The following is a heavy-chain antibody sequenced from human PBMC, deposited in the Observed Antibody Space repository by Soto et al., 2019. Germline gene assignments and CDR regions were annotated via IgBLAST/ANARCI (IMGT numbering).Heavy chain of an antibody. CDR2: ISAYNGNT. CDR1: GYTFTSYG. D-gene: IGHD2-21*01. J-gene: IGHJ6*03. CDR3: ARGGEYPRRGRRNYYYYYYMDV. Sequence: ASVKVSCEASGYTFTSYGISWVRQAPGQGLEWMGWISAYNGNTNHAQKLQGRVTMTTDTSTSTAYMELRSLRSDDTAVYYCARGGEYPRRGRRNYYYYYYMDVWGKGTTVTVS. V-gene: IGHV1-18*01.